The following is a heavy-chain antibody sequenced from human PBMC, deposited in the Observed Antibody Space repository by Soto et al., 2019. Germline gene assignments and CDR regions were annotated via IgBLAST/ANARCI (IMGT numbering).Heavy chain of an antibody. J-gene: IGHJ4*02. CDR1: GFTLSTFW. V-gene: IGHV3-7*03. Sequence: EVQLVESGGGLVQPGGSLRLSCAASGFTLSTFWMSWVRQAPGKGLEWVASIKEDGSEKIYVDSVKGRFSISRDSAKNSLHLQMNTLRAEDAAIYYCASYRTLGCWGQGTPVTVSS. CDR3: ASYRTLGC. CDR2: IKEDGSEK. D-gene: IGHD1-26*01.